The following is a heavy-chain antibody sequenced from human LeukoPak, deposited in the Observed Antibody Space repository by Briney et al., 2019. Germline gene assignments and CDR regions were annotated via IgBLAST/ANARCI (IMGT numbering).Heavy chain of an antibody. D-gene: IGHD6-13*01. Sequence: PGRSLRLSCAASGFTFSSYAMHWVRQAPGKGLEWVAVISYDGSNKYYADSVKGRFTISRDNSKNTLYLQMNSLRAEDTAVYYCSPMGAAAGTDYWGQGTLVTVSS. CDR1: GFTFSSYA. J-gene: IGHJ4*02. CDR2: ISYDGSNK. V-gene: IGHV3-30-3*01. CDR3: SPMGAAAGTDY.